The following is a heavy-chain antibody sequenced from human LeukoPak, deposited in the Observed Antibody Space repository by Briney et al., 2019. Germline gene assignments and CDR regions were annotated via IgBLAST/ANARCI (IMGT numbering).Heavy chain of an antibody. CDR2: INHSGST. CDR3: ARGWDRCSGGSCYPTCRVSGIYYFDY. CDR1: GGSFSGYY. V-gene: IGHV4-34*01. D-gene: IGHD2-15*01. J-gene: IGHJ4*02. Sequence: PSETLSLTCAVYGGSFSGYYWSWIRQPPGKGLEWIGEINHSGSTNYNPSLKSRVTISVDTSKNQFSLKLSSVTAADTAVYYCARGWDRCSGGSCYPTCRVSGIYYFDYWGQGTLVTVSS.